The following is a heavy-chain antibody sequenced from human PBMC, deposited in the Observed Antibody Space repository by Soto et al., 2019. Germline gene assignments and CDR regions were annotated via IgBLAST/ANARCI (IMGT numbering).Heavy chain of an antibody. CDR1: GFTFTRSA. Sequence: SVKVSCKDSGFTFTRSAVQWVRQARGQRLEWIGWIVVGSGNTNYAHKFQDRVTITSDTSATTTYMELRSLRSEDTAVFYCARSAKKTWLPDFWGQGTLVTVSS. J-gene: IGHJ1*01. CDR2: IVVGSGNT. CDR3: ARSAKKTWLPDF. V-gene: IGHV1-58*01. D-gene: IGHD5-12*01.